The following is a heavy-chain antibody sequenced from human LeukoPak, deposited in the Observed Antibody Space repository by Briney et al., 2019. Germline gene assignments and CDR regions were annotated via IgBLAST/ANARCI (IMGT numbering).Heavy chain of an antibody. CDR2: INQGGSEK. V-gene: IGHV3-7*04. D-gene: IGHD3-22*01. Sequence: PGGSLRLSCAASGFTFSSYNMHWVRQAPGKGLEWVANINQGGSEKYYVDSVKGRFTISRDNAKNSLYLQMNSLRAEDTAVYYCARIYDNSGYYDYWGQGTLVTVSS. CDR1: GFTFSSYN. CDR3: ARIYDNSGYYDY. J-gene: IGHJ4*02.